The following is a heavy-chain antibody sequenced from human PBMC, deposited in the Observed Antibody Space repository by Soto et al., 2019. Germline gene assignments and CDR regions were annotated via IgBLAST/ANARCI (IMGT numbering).Heavy chain of an antibody. J-gene: IGHJ4*02. CDR2: IYYSGST. D-gene: IGHD3-10*01. CDR1: VGSISSGGYY. CDR3: ARDRLYYGSGTAFDY. Sequence: SETLSLTCTVSVGSISSGGYYWSWIRQHPGKGLEWIGYIYYSGSTYYNPSLKSRVTISVDTSKNQFSLKLSSVTAADTAVYYCARDRLYYGSGTAFDYWGQGTLVTVSS. V-gene: IGHV4-31*03.